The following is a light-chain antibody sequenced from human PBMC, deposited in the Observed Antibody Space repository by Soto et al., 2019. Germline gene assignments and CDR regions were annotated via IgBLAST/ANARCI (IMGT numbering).Light chain of an antibody. J-gene: IGKJ1*01. CDR1: QSVGSSY. CDR3: QQYGNSPKT. V-gene: IGKV3-20*01. CDR2: GAS. Sequence: EIVLTQSPGTLSLSPGGRATLSCRASQSVGSSYLAWYQQKPGQAPRLLIYGASSRATGIPDRFSGSGSGTDFTLTISRLEPEDFALYYCQQYGNSPKTFGQGTKVDI.